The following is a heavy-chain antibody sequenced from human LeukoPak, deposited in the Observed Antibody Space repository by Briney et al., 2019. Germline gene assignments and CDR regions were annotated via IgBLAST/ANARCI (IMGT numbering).Heavy chain of an antibody. Sequence: AASVKVSCKASGGTFSNYTISWVRQAPGQGLEWMGGIIPIFGTANYAQKFQGRVTITTDESTSTAYMELSSLRSEDTAVYYCARGVEAIDYWGQGTLVTVSS. D-gene: IGHD2-15*01. J-gene: IGHJ4*02. CDR2: IIPIFGTA. CDR1: GGTFSNYT. V-gene: IGHV1-69*05. CDR3: ARGVEAIDY.